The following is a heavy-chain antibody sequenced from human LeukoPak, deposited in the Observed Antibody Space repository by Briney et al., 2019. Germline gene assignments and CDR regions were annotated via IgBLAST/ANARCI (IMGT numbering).Heavy chain of an antibody. D-gene: IGHD3-10*01. CDR1: GYTFTGYY. J-gene: IGHJ6*03. CDR2: INPNSGGT. Sequence: ASVKVSCKASGYTFTGYYMHWVRQAPGQGLEWMGWINPNSGGTNYAQKFQGRVTMTRDTSTSTVYMELSSLRSEDTAVYYCARARSYYYGSGSFHYYYYMDGWGKGTTVTISS. CDR3: ARARSYYYGSGSFHYYYYMDG. V-gene: IGHV1-2*02.